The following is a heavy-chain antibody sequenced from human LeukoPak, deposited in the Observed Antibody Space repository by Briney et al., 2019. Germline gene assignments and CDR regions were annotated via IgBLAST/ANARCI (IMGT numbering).Heavy chain of an antibody. V-gene: IGHV4-4*02. CDR2: VHLSGAT. J-gene: IGHJ4*02. Sequence: SETLSLTCAVSGGSITTTNWWSWVRQPPGKGLEWIGEVHLSGATNYNPSLESRVGMSIDKSKNHLSLEVTSVTAADTAMYFCTRESGAFSPFGFWGLGTLVTVSS. CDR1: GGSITTTNW. D-gene: IGHD1-26*01. CDR3: TRESGAFSPFGF.